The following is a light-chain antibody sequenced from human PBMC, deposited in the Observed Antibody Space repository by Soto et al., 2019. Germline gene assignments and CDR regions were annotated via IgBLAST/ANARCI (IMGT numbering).Light chain of an antibody. CDR3: QQRSCWPPLT. Sequence: EIVLTQSPATLSLSPGERATLSCRASQSISNYLAWYQQKPGQAPRLLIYDASNRTTGIPARFSGSGSGTDFTLSISSVASEDFAVYYCQQRSCWPPLTFGGGTTVEVK. CDR1: QSISNY. J-gene: IGKJ4*01. CDR2: DAS. V-gene: IGKV3-11*01.